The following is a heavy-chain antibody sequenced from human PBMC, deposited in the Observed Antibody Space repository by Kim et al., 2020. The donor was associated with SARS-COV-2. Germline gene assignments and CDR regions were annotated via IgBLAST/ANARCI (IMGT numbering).Heavy chain of an antibody. D-gene: IGHD3-10*01. J-gene: IGHJ6*02. CDR3: ARGKLWFGELYYYGMDV. V-gene: IGHV7-4-1*02. Sequence: ASVKVSCKASGYTFTSYAMNWVRQAPGQGLEWMGWINTNTGNPTYAQGFTGRFVFSLDTSVSTAYLQISSLKAEDTAVYYCARGKLWFGELYYYGMDVWGQGTTVTVSS. CDR1: GYTFTSYA. CDR2: INTNTGNP.